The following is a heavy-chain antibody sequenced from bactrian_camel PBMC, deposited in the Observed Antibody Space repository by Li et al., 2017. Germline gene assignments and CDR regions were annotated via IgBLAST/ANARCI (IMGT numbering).Heavy chain of an antibody. D-gene: IGHD2*01. V-gene: IGHV3S1*01. J-gene: IGHJ4*01. Sequence: HVQLVESGGGSVQAAGSLRLSCVISGYTKRRGCMGWFRQAPGKEREAVAHIYTGGGVIYYANDVKGRFTISQDHADRTLYLQMNSLKLEDTAVYYCAATTKWKNLPPRIAEYAWWGQGTQVTVS. CDR1: GYTKRRGC. CDR2: IYTGGGVI. CDR3: AATTKWKNLPPRIAEYAW.